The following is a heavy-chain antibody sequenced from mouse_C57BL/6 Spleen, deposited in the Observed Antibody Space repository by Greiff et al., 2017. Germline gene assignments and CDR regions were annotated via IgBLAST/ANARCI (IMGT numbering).Heavy chain of an antibody. J-gene: IGHJ2*01. V-gene: IGHV1-80*01. D-gene: IGHD4-1*01. CDR2: IYPGDGDT. CDR1: GYAFSSYW. CDR3: ARSVWDGTDY. Sequence: QVQLKESGAELVKPGASVKISCKASGYAFSSYWMNWVKQRPGKGLEWIGQIYPGDGDTNYNGKFKGKATLTADKSSSTAYLQLSSLTPEDSAVYFCARSVWDGTDYWGQGTTLTVSS.